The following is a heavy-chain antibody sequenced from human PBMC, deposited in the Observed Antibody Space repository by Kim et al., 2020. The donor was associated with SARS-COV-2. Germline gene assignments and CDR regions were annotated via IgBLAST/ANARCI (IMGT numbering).Heavy chain of an antibody. J-gene: IGHJ4*02. CDR3: ARETAYFNPTICYPNGEY. D-gene: IGHD2-2*01. CDR2: INPNNGGA. V-gene: IGHV1-2*06. CDR1: GYTFTDYY. Sequence: ASVKVSCKASGYTFTDYYIHWVRQAPGQGLEWMGRINPNNGGANYAQRFQGRITMTRDTSITTAYMELSRLRSDDTAIYCCARETAYFNPTICYPNGEYWGKGTVVTVSS.